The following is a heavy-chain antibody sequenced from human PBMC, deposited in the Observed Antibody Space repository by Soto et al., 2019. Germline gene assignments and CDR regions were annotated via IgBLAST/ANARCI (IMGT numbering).Heavy chain of an antibody. CDR1: GFTFSSHS. V-gene: IGHV3-48*02. CDR3: ARGSSNWAYYFDF. D-gene: IGHD6-13*01. CDR2: ITSSGTTV. Sequence: EVHLVESGGGLVQPGGSLRLYCAASGFTFSSHSLNWVRQAPGKGLEWVSYITSSGTTVYYADSVRGRFTIHRDNAKNSLYLQMNSLRDDDTDVYYCARGSSNWAYYFDFWGQGTLVTVS. J-gene: IGHJ4*02.